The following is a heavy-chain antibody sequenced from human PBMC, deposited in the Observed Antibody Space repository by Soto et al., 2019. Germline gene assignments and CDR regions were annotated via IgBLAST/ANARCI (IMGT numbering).Heavy chain of an antibody. V-gene: IGHV3-74*01. CDR3: VRTSLVVAAATREDF. Sequence: GGSLRLSCAASGFTFSNYWMHWVRQAPGKGLVWVSRIDSDGSRITYADFVKGRFTISRDNAKNTVYLHMNSLTAEDTAVYYCVRTSLVVAAATREDFWGQGTLVTVSS. CDR2: IDSDGSRI. J-gene: IGHJ4*02. CDR1: GFTFSNYW. D-gene: IGHD2-15*01.